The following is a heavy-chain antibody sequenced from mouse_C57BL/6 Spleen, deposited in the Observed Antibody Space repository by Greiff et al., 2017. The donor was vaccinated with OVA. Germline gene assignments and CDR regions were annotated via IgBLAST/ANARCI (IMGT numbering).Heavy chain of an antibody. Sequence: EVKLMESGPELVKPGASVKISCKASGYSFTGYYMHWVKQSSEKSLEWIGEINPSTGGTSYNQKFKGKATLTVDKSSSTAYMQLKSLTSEDSAVYYCARDRIGWDVRYFDVWGTGTTVTVSS. D-gene: IGHD4-1*01. CDR3: ARDRIGWDVRYFDV. J-gene: IGHJ1*03. CDR1: GYSFTGYY. V-gene: IGHV1-43*01. CDR2: INPSTGGT.